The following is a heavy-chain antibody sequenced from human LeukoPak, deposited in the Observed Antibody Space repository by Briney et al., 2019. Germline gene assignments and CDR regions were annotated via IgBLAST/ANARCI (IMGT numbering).Heavy chain of an antibody. CDR3: ARVSSGWYYFFDY. J-gene: IGHJ4*02. CDR2: IYSGGNT. CDR1: EFIVSSNY. D-gene: IGHD6-19*01. V-gene: IGHV3-66*01. Sequence: SGGSLSLSCAASEFIVSSNYMSWVRQAPGKWLEWVSLIYSGGNTYYADSVKGRFTISRDNSKNTLYLQMNSRRAEDAAVYHCARVSSGWYYFFDYWGQGTLVTVSS.